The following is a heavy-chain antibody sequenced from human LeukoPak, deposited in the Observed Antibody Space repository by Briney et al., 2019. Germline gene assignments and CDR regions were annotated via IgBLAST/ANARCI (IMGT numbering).Heavy chain of an antibody. CDR1: GFTFSSYS. V-gene: IGHV3-21*01. CDR2: ISSSSSYI. CDR3: ARVRWDYDSSGYDAFDI. D-gene: IGHD3-22*01. Sequence: PGGSLRLSCAASGFTFSSYSMNWVRQAPGKGLEWVSSISSSSSYIYYADSVKGRFTISRDNAKNSLYLQMNSLRAEDTAVYYCARVRWDYDSSGYDAFDIWGQGTMVTVSS. J-gene: IGHJ3*02.